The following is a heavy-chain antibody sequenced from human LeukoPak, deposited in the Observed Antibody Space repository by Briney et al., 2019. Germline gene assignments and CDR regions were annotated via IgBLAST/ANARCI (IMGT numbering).Heavy chain of an antibody. CDR1: GLIFRSYW. Sequence: GGSLRLSCAVSGLIFRSYWMSWVRQAPGKGLEWVANINQDGSEKYFVDSVKGRFTISRDNAKNSLHLQMNSLRAEDTAVYYCARLPWVMYAFDIWGQGTMVTVSS. J-gene: IGHJ3*02. V-gene: IGHV3-7*01. CDR3: ARLPWVMYAFDI. D-gene: IGHD3-16*01. CDR2: INQDGSEK.